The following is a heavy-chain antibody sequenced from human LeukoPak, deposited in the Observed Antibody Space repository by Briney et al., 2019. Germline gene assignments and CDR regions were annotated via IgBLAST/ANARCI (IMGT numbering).Heavy chain of an antibody. D-gene: IGHD6-13*01. CDR3: ARDQVAAAGTRGAFDI. CDR1: GFTFSDYY. Sequence: GGSLRLSCAASGFTFSDYYMSWIRQAPGKGLEWVSYISSSGSTIYYADSVKGRFTISRDNAKNSLYLQMNSLRAEDTAVYYCARDQVAAAGTRGAFDIWGQGTMVTVSS. J-gene: IGHJ3*02. V-gene: IGHV3-11*01. CDR2: ISSSGSTI.